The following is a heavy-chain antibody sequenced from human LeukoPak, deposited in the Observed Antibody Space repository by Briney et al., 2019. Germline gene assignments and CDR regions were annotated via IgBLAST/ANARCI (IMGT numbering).Heavy chain of an antibody. D-gene: IGHD3-22*01. CDR3: PKDACGYHRPIDH. J-gene: IGHJ4*02. Sequence: GGSLRLSCAASGFTFTDFAMNWVRQAPGKGLEWVSGIGGGGTNTDYADSVKGRFTISRDNSKNTLTLQMSSLRADDTAVYFFPKDACGYHRPIDHWGQGILVTVSS. V-gene: IGHV3-23*01. CDR1: GFTFTDFA. CDR2: IGGGGTNT.